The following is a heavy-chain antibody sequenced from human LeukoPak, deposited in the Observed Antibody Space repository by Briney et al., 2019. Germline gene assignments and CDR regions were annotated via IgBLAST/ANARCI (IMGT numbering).Heavy chain of an antibody. J-gene: IGHJ6*03. CDR2: IYPGDSDA. CDR1: GYSFTSYW. Sequence: GESLKISCKGSGYSFTSYWIGWVRQMPGKGLKWMGIIYPGDSDARYSPSFQGQVTISADKSISTAYLQWSSLKASDTAMYYCARGHYEVVTAIPNGYYYYYMDVWGKGTTVTISS. V-gene: IGHV5-51*01. CDR3: ARGHYEVVTAIPNGYYYYYMDV. D-gene: IGHD2-21*02.